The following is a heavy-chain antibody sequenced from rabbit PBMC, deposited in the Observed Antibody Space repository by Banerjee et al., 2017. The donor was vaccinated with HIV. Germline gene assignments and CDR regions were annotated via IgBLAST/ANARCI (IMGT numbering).Heavy chain of an antibody. CDR3: ARDRGNSGAYIDCLDL. CDR2: IGAGSGTT. D-gene: IGHD1-1*01. J-gene: IGHJ5*01. Sequence: QEQLVESGGGLVQPGASLTLTCTASGFSFSSGYWICWVRQAPGKGLEWIGCIGAGSGTTYYATWAKGRFTISKTSSTTVALQMTSLTAADTATYFCARDRGNSGAYIDCLDLWGPGTLVTVS. V-gene: IGHV1S45*01. CDR1: GFSFSSGYW.